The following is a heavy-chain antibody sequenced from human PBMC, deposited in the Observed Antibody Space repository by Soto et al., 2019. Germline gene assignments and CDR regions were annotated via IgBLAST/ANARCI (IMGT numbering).Heavy chain of an antibody. J-gene: IGHJ4*02. CDR2: INHSGST. CDR3: ARGRAVGYCSGGSGYSRDY. D-gene: IGHD2-15*01. CDR1: GGAFSGYY. V-gene: IGHV4-34*01. Sequence: QVQLQQWGAGLLKPSETLSLTCAVYGGAFSGYYWSWIRQPPGKGLEWIGEINHSGSTNYNPSLKSRVTISVDTSKIQFSLKLSSVTAADTAVYYCARGRAVGYCSGGSGYSRDYWGQGTLVTVSS.